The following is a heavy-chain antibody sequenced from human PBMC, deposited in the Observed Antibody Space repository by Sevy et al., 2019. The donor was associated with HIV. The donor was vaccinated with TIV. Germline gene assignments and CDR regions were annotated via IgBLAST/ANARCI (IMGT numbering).Heavy chain of an antibody. CDR3: AKLEKAQGDAFDI. CDR2: ISGSGGST. J-gene: IGHJ3*02. CDR1: GFTFRSYV. V-gene: IGHV3-23*01. Sequence: GGSLRLSCAASGFTFRSYVMTWVRQAPGKGLEWVSAISGSGGSTYYADSVKARFTISRDNSKNTLYLQMNSLRAEDTALYYCAKLEKAQGDAFDIWGQGTMVTVSS.